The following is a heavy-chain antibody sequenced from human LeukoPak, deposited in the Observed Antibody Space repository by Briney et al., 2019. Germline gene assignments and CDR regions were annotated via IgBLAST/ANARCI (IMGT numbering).Heavy chain of an antibody. V-gene: IGHV3-48*01. D-gene: IGHD6-13*01. Sequence: GGSLRLSCAASGFTFSSYSMNWVRQAPGKGLEWVSYISSSSNTIYYADSVKGRFTISRDNAKNSLYLQMSSLRAEDTAVYYCVKSSSSWSQFEYFQHWGQGTLVTVSS. J-gene: IGHJ1*01. CDR1: GFTFSSYS. CDR2: ISSSSNTI. CDR3: VKSSSSWSQFEYFQH.